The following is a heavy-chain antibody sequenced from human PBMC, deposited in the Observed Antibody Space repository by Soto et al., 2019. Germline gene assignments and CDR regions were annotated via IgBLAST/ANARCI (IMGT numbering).Heavy chain of an antibody. CDR2: IYYSGST. CDR1: GGSISSYY. Sequence: SVTLSLTCTVCGGSISSYYWSWIRQPPGKGLEWIGYIYYSGSTNYNPSLKSRVTISVDTSKNQFSLKLSSVTAADTAVYYCAREGGDDFWSGYYMNWFDPWGQGTLVTVS. D-gene: IGHD3-3*01. V-gene: IGHV4-59*12. J-gene: IGHJ5*02. CDR3: AREGGDDFWSGYYMNWFDP.